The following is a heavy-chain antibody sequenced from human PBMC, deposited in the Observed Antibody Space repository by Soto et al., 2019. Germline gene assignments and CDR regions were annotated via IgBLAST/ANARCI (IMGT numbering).Heavy chain of an antibody. CDR3: ATRYYGYSYEYNYWYYFDY. Sequence: SETLSLTCNVSGGSISSDDFFWSWVRQHPARGLEWIGYIYYSGSTYYNPSLKSRVTISVDTSKNQFSLKLSSVTAAATAVYYCATRYYGYSYEYNYWYYFDYWGQGTPVTVSS. J-gene: IGHJ4*02. CDR2: IYYSGST. V-gene: IGHV4-39*01. D-gene: IGHD5-18*01. CDR1: GGSISSDDFF.